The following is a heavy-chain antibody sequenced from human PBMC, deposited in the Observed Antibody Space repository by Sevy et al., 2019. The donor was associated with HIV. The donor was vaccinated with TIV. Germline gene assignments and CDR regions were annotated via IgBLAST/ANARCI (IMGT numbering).Heavy chain of an antibody. CDR2: VSYDGSTK. D-gene: IGHD1-1*01. CDR3: AKGSQATGSAFDI. J-gene: IGHJ3*02. CDR1: GFIFSNYG. V-gene: IGHV3-30*18. Sequence: GGSLRLSCAASGFIFSNYGMHWVRQAPGKGLEWVAVVSYDGSTKYYTGSVRGRFSISRDNSKNTVYLQMNSLRVEDTAVYYCAKGSQATGSAFDIWGQGTMVTVSS.